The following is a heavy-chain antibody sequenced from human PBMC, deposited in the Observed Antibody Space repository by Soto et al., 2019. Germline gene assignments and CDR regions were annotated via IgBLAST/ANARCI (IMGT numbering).Heavy chain of an antibody. CDR2: INHSGST. V-gene: IGHV4-34*01. J-gene: IGHJ4*02. CDR3: ASLYYDILTGPARSPG. CDR1: GGSFSGYY. D-gene: IGHD3-9*01. Sequence: PSETLSLTCAVYGGSFSGYYWSWIRQPPRKGLEWIGEINHSGSTNYNPSLKSRVTISVDTSKNQFSLKLSSVIAADTAVYYCASLYYDILTGPARSPGWGQGTLVTVSS.